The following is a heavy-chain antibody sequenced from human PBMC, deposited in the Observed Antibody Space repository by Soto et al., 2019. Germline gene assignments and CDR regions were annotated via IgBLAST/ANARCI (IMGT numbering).Heavy chain of an antibody. CDR2: INPILDST. CDR3: ATMKRARLDS. J-gene: IGHJ4*02. V-gene: IGHV1-69*09. D-gene: IGHD6-25*01. CDR1: GIMSSGYG. Sequence: QEQVVQSGPAMKEPGSSVKVSCRASGIMSSGYGFSWVRQAPGQGLEWVGMINPILDSTHYAQNLQGRVYLSVDKSRDTASLEVTSLRLEDTAIYFCATMKRARLDSWGRGTVVTVSS.